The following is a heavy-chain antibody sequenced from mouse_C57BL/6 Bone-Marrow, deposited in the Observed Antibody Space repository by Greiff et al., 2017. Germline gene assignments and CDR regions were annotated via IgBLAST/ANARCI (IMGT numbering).Heavy chain of an antibody. Sequence: QVQLQQPGAELVMPGASVKLSCKASGYTFTSYWMHWVQQRPGQGLEWIGEIDPSDSYTNYNQKFKGKSTMTVDKSSSTAYMQLSILTSEYSAVYYCASANGVYAMDYWGQGTAVTVSS. D-gene: IGHD6-1*01. CDR3: ASANGVYAMDY. CDR2: IDPSDSYT. V-gene: IGHV1-69*01. CDR1: GYTFTSYW. J-gene: IGHJ4*01.